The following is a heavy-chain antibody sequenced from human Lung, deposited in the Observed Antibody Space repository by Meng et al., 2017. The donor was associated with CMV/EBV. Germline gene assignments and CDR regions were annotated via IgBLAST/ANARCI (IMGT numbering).Heavy chain of an antibody. CDR3: ARDCSSTSCLDAFDI. Sequence: SETLSLTCTVSGGSISSYYWSWIRQPPEKGLEWIGYIYYSGSTNYNPSLKSRVTISVDTSKNQFSLKLSSVTAADTAVYYCARDCSSTSCLDAFDIWGQGTMVTVS. V-gene: IGHV4-59*01. D-gene: IGHD2-2*01. J-gene: IGHJ3*02. CDR1: GGSISSYY. CDR2: IYYSGST.